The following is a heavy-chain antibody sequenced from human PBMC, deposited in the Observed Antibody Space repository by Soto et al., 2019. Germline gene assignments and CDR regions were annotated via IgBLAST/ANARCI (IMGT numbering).Heavy chain of an antibody. J-gene: IGHJ5*02. D-gene: IGHD1-26*01. CDR2: IYYSGST. CDR1: GGSISSYY. Sequence: PSETLSLTCTVSGGSISSYYWSWIRQPPGKGLEWIGYIYYSGSTNYNPSLKSRVTISVDTSKNQFSLKLSSVTAADTAVYYCTRELGSGWFDPWGQGPLVTVS. V-gene: IGHV4-59*01. CDR3: TRELGSGWFDP.